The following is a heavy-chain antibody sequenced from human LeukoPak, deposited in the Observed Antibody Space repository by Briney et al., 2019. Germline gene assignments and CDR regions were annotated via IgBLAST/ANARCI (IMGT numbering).Heavy chain of an antibody. V-gene: IGHV4-39*01. D-gene: IGHD3-3*01. Sequence: TSETLSLTCTVSGGSISSSTYYWGWVRQPPGKGLEWIGTIYYRGSTYYNPSLKSRVTISVDTSKNQFSLKLTSVTAADTAVYYCARLGRTYYDFWSGPWGQGTLVTVSS. J-gene: IGHJ5*02. CDR2: IYYRGST. CDR1: GGSISSSTYY. CDR3: ARLGRTYYDFWSGP.